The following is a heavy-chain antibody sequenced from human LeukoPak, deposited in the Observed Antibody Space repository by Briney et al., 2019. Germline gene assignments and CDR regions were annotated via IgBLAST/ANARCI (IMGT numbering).Heavy chain of an antibody. CDR3: ARVAVIYDSNWFDP. CDR2: INPNSGGT. J-gene: IGHJ5*02. CDR1: GYTFTGYY. V-gene: IGHV1-2*02. D-gene: IGHD3-3*01. Sequence: ASVKVSCKASGYTFTGYYMHWVRQAPGQGLEWMGWINPNSGGTNYAQKFQGRVTMTRDTSTSTAYMELSRLRSDDTAVYYCARVAVIYDSNWFDPWGQGTLVTVSS.